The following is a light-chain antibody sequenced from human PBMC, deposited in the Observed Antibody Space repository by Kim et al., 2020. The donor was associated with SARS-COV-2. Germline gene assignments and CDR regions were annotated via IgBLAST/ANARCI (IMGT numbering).Light chain of an antibody. CDR3: QQYYSIPIT. CDR2: WAS. J-gene: IGKJ5*01. V-gene: IGKV4-1*01. Sequence: TTINCKSSQSVLYSSNNNNYLAWYQLKPGQPPKLLIYWASTRESGVPDRCSGSGSGTDFTLTISSLQAEDVAVYYCQQYYSIPITFGQGTRLEIK. CDR1: QSVLYSSNNNNY.